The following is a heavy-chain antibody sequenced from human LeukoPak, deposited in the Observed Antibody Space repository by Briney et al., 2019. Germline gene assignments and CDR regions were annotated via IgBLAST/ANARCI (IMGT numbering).Heavy chain of an antibody. J-gene: IGHJ5*02. CDR2: ISDSGGTK. CDR3: ARGAGPLFDP. Sequence: GGSLRLSCAASGFTFTDYYMSWLRQAPGKGLEWISYISDSGGTKHYADSVKGRFTISRDNAKNSLYLQTNSLRAEDTAVYYCARGAGPLFDPWGQGTLVTVSS. V-gene: IGHV3-11*01. CDR1: GFTFTDYY.